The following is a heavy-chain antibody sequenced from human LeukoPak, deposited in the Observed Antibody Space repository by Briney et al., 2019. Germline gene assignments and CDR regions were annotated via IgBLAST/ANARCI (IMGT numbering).Heavy chain of an antibody. J-gene: IGHJ4*02. D-gene: IGHD3-10*01. CDR2: IYTSGST. Sequence: SETLSLTCTVSGGSISSGSYYWSWIRQPAGKGLEWIGRIYTSGSTNYNPSLKSRVTISVDTSRNQFSLKLGSVTAADTAVYYCARDPGYYGSGSRGAFDSWGQGTLVTVSS. CDR1: GGSISSGSYY. CDR3: ARDPGYYGSGSRGAFDS. V-gene: IGHV4-61*02.